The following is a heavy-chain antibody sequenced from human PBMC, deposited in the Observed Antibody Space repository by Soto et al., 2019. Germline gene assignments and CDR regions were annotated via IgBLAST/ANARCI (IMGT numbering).Heavy chain of an antibody. CDR1: GYTFTSYD. V-gene: IGHV1-8*01. Sequence: QVQLVQSGAEVKKPGASVKVSCKASGYTFTSYDINWVRQATGQGLEWMGWMNPNSGNTGYAQKFQGRVTMTRNTSISKAYMELSSLRSEDKAVYYCARGRPYYDFGSGYDYYYGMDVWGQGTTVTVSS. CDR2: MNPNSGNT. CDR3: ARGRPYYDFGSGYDYYYGMDV. D-gene: IGHD3-3*01. J-gene: IGHJ6*02.